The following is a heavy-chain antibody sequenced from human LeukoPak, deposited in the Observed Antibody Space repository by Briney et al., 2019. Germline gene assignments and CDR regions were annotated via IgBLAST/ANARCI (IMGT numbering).Heavy chain of an antibody. J-gene: IGHJ5*02. Sequence: PSETLSLTCTVSAGSISGHYWSWVRQPPGKGLEWIAYIYYNGDTSYNPSLKRRVTISVDTSKNQFSLKLTSVTAADTAVYYCARHASAWYAREGKNWFDPWGQGTLVTVPS. V-gene: IGHV4-59*08. CDR1: AGSISGHY. D-gene: IGHD6-19*01. CDR2: IYYNGDT. CDR3: ARHASAWYAREGKNWFDP.